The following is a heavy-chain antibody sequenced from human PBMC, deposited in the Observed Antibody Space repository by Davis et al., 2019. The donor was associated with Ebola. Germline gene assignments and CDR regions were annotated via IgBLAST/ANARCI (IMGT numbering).Heavy chain of an antibody. CDR3: AREGDYEGQGWFDP. CDR2: ISAYNGNT. Sequence: ASVKVSCKASGYTFTGYYMHWVRQAPGQGLEWMGWISAYNGNTNYAQKLQGRVTMTTDTSTSTAYMELRSLRSDDTAVYYCAREGDYEGQGWFDPWGQGTLVTVSS. V-gene: IGHV1-18*04. CDR1: GYTFTGYY. J-gene: IGHJ5*02. D-gene: IGHD4-17*01.